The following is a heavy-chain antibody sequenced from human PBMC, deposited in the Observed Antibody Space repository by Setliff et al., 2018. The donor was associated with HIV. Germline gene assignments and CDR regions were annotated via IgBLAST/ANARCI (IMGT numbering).Heavy chain of an antibody. CDR2: IDTNSGNP. CDR1: GYIFTDDA. D-gene: IGHD3-16*01. J-gene: IGHJ4*02. CDR3: AREVLLGDMSFPNN. V-gene: IGHV7-4-1*02. Sequence: ASVKVSCKTSGYIFTDDAMNWVRQAPGQGLEWMGWIDTNSGNPTYAEDFTGRFVLTVDSSVSTAYLQINDLEIEDTAIYFCAREVLLGDMSFPNNWGQGTLVTISS.